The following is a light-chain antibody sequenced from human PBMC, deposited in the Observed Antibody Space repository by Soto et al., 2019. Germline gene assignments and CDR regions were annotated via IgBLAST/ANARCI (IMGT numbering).Light chain of an antibody. J-gene: IGKJ4*01. CDR1: QSIGRNF. CDR3: QQYASSPLT. Sequence: EIVLTQSPGTLSLSPGARATLSCRASQSIGRNFLAWYQQKPGQAPRLLIHGASSRATGIPDRFSGSASGTDFILTISRLEPEDFAVYYCQQYASSPLTFGGGTRVESK. CDR2: GAS. V-gene: IGKV3-20*01.